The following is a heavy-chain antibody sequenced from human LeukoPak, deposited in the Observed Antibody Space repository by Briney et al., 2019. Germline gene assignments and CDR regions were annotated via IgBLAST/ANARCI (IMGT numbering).Heavy chain of an antibody. V-gene: IGHV4-31*03. CDR3: ARDVVVTSSPDAFDI. Sequence: PSQTLSLTCTVSGDSVTSGGYFWTWIRQHPGKGLEWIGYISNSGTTSDNPSLKSRVSLALDPSNNQSSLRLSSVTAADTAVYYCARDVVVTSSPDAFDIWGQGTMVTVSS. CDR2: ISNSGTT. CDR1: GDSVTSGGYF. J-gene: IGHJ3*02. D-gene: IGHD2-21*02.